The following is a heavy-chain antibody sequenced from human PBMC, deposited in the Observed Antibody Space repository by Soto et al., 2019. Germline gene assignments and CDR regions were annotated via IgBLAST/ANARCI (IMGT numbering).Heavy chain of an antibody. J-gene: IGHJ4*02. V-gene: IGHV2-5*02. D-gene: IGHD2-15*01. CDR1: GFSLSTSGVG. CDR3: AHRGGYCSGGSCYAN. CDR2: IYWDDDK. Sequence: QITLKESGPTLVKPTQTLTLTCTFSGFSLSTSGVGVGWIRQPPGKALEWLALIYWDDDKRYSPSLQSRLTITKDTSKNQVVLTMTNMDPVDTATYYCAHRGGYCSGGSCYANWGQGTLVTVSS.